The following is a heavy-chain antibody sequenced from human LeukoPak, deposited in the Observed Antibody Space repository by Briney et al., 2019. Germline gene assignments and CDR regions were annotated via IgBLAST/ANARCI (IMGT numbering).Heavy chain of an antibody. CDR3: TTDTVVVVAGSDY. Sequence: GGSLRVSCAASGFTFSNAWMSWGPQAPGKGLEWVGRIKSKTDGGTTDYAAHVKGRFTISRDDSKNTLYLQMNSLKTEDTAVYYCTTDTVVVVAGSDYWGQGTLVTVSS. V-gene: IGHV3-15*01. J-gene: IGHJ4*02. CDR2: IKSKTDGGTT. D-gene: IGHD2-15*01. CDR1: GFTFSNAW.